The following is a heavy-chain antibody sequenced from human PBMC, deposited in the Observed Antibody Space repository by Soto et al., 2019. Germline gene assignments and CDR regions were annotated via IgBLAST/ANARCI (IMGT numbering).Heavy chain of an antibody. V-gene: IGHV4-39*01. J-gene: IGHJ5*02. CDR3: AGQTFTIAAASYGRSNWLDP. D-gene: IGHD6-25*01. CDR1: GGSTTSSSHF. CDR2: IYFTGNT. Sequence: SETLSLTCSASGGSTTSSSHFWGWVRQPPGKGLEWIGTIYFTGNTYYTPSLKSRLTMSIDTSKNEFSLRLNSVTAADTAVYYCAGQTFTIAAASYGRSNWLDPWGPGTLVTVSS.